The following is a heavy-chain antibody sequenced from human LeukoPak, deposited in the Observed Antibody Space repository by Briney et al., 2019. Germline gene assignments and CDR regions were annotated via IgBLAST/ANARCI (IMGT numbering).Heavy chain of an antibody. V-gene: IGHV3-48*04. D-gene: IGHD6-13*01. CDR1: GFTFTDFW. CDR3: ARDLLYSSSWYGGYFDY. J-gene: IGHJ4*02. CDR2: ISSSGSTI. Sequence: PGGSLRLSCEVSGFTFTDFWMNWVRQAPGKGLEWVSYISSSGSTIYYADSVKGRFTISRDNAKNSLYLQMNSLRAEDTAVYYCARDLLYSSSWYGGYFDYWGQGTLVTVSS.